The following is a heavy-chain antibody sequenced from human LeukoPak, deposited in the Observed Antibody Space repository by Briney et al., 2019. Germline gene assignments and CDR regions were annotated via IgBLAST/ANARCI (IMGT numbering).Heavy chain of an antibody. CDR1: GYTFTSYD. CDR3: ARARHSNWNYDNEFGGFDP. V-gene: IGHV1-8*03. Sequence: GASVKVSCKASGYTFTSYDINWVRQATGQGLEWVGWMNPNSGNTGYAQKFQGRVTITRNTSISTAYMELSSLRSEDTAVYYCARARHSNWNYDNEFGGFDPWGQGTLVTVSS. J-gene: IGHJ5*02. CDR2: MNPNSGNT. D-gene: IGHD1-7*01.